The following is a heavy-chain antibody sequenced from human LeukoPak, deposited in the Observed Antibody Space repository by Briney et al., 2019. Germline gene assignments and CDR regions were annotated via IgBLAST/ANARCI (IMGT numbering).Heavy chain of an antibody. Sequence: GGSLRLSCAASGFTFSYYWMHWVRQAPGKGLVWVSRLNSDGSHTGYADSVKGRFTISRDNAKNTLYLQMNSLRAEDTAVYYCTRDFDQPSGNWGQGTLVTVSS. D-gene: IGHD3-9*01. CDR3: TRDFDQPSGN. CDR1: GFTFSYYW. V-gene: IGHV3-74*01. CDR2: LNSDGSHT. J-gene: IGHJ4*02.